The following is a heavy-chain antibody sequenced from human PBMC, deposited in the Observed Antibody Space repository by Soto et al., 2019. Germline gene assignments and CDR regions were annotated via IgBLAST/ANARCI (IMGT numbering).Heavy chain of an antibody. Sequence: QVQLQESGPGLVKPSETLSLTCTVSGGSISSYYWSWIRQPPGKGLEWIGDIYYSGSTNYNPSLKRRVPISVDTSKNPFSLKLRSVTAADTAVYYCRRVLGGGRDWFDPWGQGTLVTVSS. CDR3: RRVLGGGRDWFDP. V-gene: IGHV4-59*01. J-gene: IGHJ5*02. CDR1: GGSISSYY. CDR2: IYYSGST. D-gene: IGHD3-16*01.